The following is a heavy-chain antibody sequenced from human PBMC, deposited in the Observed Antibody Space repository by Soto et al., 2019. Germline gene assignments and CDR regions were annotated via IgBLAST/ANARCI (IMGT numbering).Heavy chain of an antibody. V-gene: IGHV5-10-1*01. J-gene: IGHJ6*02. CDR1: GYSFTSYW. CDR3: ASAYYYYYSMDV. Sequence: GESLKISCNGSGYSFTSYWISWVRQIPGKGLEWMGRIDPSDSYTNYSPSFQGHVTISADKSISTAYLQWSSLKASDTAMYYCASAYYYYYSMDVWVQGTTVTVSS. CDR2: IDPSDSYT.